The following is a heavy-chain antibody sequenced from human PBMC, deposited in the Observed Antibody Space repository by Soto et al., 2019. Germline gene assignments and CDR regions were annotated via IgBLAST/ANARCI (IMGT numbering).Heavy chain of an antibody. CDR3: ARDPRYSSSSYYYYGMDV. Sequence: GASVKVSCKASGGTFSSYAISWVRQAPGQGLEWMGGIIPIFGTANYAQKFQGRVTITADESTSTAYMELSSLGSEDTAVYYCARDPRYSSSSYYYYGMDVWGQGTTVTFSS. CDR2: IIPIFGTA. J-gene: IGHJ6*02. D-gene: IGHD6-6*01. V-gene: IGHV1-69*13. CDR1: GGTFSSYA.